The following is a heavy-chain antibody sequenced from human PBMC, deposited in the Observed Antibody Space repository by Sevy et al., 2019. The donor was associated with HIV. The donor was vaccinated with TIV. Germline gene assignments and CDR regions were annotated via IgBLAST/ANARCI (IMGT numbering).Heavy chain of an antibody. CDR1: GESFSGYY. D-gene: IGHD6-13*01. J-gene: IGHJ4*02. CDR2: INHSGST. V-gene: IGHV4-34*01. Sequence: SETLSLTCAVYGESFSGYYWSWIRQPPGKGLEWIGEINHSGSTNYNPSLKSRVTISVDTSKNQFSLKLSSVTAADTAIYYCARGGPNQQQLDYFDYWGQGTLVTVSS. CDR3: ARGGPNQQQLDYFDY.